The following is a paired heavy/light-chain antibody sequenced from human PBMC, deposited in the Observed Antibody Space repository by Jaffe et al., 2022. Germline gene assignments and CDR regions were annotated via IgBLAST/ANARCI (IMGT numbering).Light chain of an antibody. J-gene: IGKJ4*01. CDR3: QQTYSPPLT. V-gene: IGKV1-39*01. Sequence: DIQMTQSPSSLSASVGDRVTITCRASQSISSYLNWYQQKPGKAPKLLIYGASSLQSGVPSRFSGSGSGTDFTLSISSLQPEDFATYSCQQTYSPPLTFGGGTKVEIK. CDR2: GAS. CDR1: QSISSY.
Heavy chain of an antibody. V-gene: IGHV3-74*01. CDR3: ARGQNSGSGSHFSTGIDDP. CDR2: INSDGSST. D-gene: IGHD3-10*01. Sequence: EAQLVESGGGLVQPGGSLRLSCAGYGLPFRSYWMHWVRQAPGKGLVWVSHINSDGSSTNYADSVKGRFTISRDNAKNTLYLQMNSLRAEDTAVYYCARGQNSGSGSHFSTGIDDPWGQGTLVTVSS. CDR1: GLPFRSYW. J-gene: IGHJ5*02.